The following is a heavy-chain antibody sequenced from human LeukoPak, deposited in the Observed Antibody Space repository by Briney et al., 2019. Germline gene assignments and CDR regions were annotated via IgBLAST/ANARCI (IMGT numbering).Heavy chain of an antibody. Sequence: ASVKVSCKASGYTFTSYYMHWVRQAPGQGLEWMGIINPSGGSTSYAQKFQGRVTMTRNTSTSTVYMELSSLRSEDTAVYYCARAGYKDYFDYWGQGTLVTVSS. CDR2: INPSGGST. CDR3: ARAGYKDYFDY. CDR1: GYTFTSYY. V-gene: IGHV1-46*01. J-gene: IGHJ4*02. D-gene: IGHD5-18*01.